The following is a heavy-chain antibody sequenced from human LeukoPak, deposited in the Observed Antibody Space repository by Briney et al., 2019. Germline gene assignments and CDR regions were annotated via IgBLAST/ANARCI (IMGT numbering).Heavy chain of an antibody. Sequence: PSATLSLTCTVSGGSISNYYWTWIRQPPGKGLEWVGYISGSGSTNYNPSLKSRVAISVDTSTTPCSPQRSPVTAAGTAVYYSARAAAVAGEVPYGIDGWGEGTTV. J-gene: IGHJ6*02. CDR3: ARAAAVAGEVPYGIDG. CDR2: ISGSGST. V-gene: IGHV4-59*01. D-gene: IGHD6-19*01. CDR1: GGSISNYY.